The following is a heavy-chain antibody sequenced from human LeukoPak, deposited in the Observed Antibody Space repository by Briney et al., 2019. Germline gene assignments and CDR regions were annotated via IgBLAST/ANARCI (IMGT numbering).Heavy chain of an antibody. CDR1: GYSFTSYW. J-gene: IGHJ6*02. V-gene: IGHV5-51*01. Sequence: GESLKISCKGSGYSFTSYWSGWVRQMPGKGLEWMGIIYLGDSDTRYSPSFQGQVTISADKSISTAYLQWSSLKASDTAMYYCARRSGYYGSGSYRFDYGMDVWGQGTTVTVSS. CDR3: ARRSGYYGSGSYRFDYGMDV. D-gene: IGHD3-10*01. CDR2: IYLGDSDT.